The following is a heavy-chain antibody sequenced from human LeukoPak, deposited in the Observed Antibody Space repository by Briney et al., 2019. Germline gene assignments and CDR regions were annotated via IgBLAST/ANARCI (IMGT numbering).Heavy chain of an antibody. CDR3: ARLPHRGGYQSTIDY. CDR1: GYTFTGYY. V-gene: IGHV1-2*02. J-gene: IGHJ4*02. D-gene: IGHD1-26*01. CDR2: INPNSGGT. Sequence: ASVKVSCKASGYTFTGYYMHWVRQAPGQGLEWMGWINPNSGGTNYAQKFQGRVTMTRDTSNSTAYMELSRLRSDDTAVYYCARLPHRGGYQSTIDYWGQGTLVTVSS.